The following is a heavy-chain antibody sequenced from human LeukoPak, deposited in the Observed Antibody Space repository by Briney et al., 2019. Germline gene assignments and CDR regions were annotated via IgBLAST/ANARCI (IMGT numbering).Heavy chain of an antibody. Sequence: PSETLSLTCTVSGASISINSWSWIRQSPGKGLEWIGCSRHSGSTRYNPSLKSRVSMSLDMSTNQVFLTVDSVTAADTARYYCARPRMYFDASGYSEELFVSWGQGILVTVSS. CDR3: ARPRMYFDASGYSEELFVS. V-gene: IGHV4-59*01. CDR1: GASISINS. CDR2: SRHSGST. D-gene: IGHD4-23*01. J-gene: IGHJ5*01.